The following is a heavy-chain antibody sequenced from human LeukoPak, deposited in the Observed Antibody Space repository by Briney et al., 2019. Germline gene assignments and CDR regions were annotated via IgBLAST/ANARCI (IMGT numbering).Heavy chain of an antibody. Sequence: GASVKVSCKASGYTFTSYYMHWVRQAPGQGLEWMGIINPSGGSTSYAQKFQGRVTMTRDTSTSTVYMELSSLRSEDTAVYYCATSMTVVVKLDYWGQGTLVTVSS. CDR2: INPSGGST. CDR1: GYTFTSYY. CDR3: ATSMTVVVKLDY. J-gene: IGHJ4*02. V-gene: IGHV1-46*01. D-gene: IGHD3-22*01.